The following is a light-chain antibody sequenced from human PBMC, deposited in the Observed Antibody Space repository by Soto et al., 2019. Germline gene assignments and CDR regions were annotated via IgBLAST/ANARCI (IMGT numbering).Light chain of an antibody. V-gene: IGLV2-11*01. CDR3: CSYAGSYTFDVGV. CDR1: SSDVGGYNY. CDR2: DVS. J-gene: IGLJ1*01. Sequence: QSALTQPRSVSGSPGQSVTISCTGTSSDVGGYNYVSWYQQHPGKAPKLMIYDVSKRPSGVPDRFSGFKSGNTASLTISGLQAEDEADYYCCSYAGSYTFDVGVFGTGTKVTVL.